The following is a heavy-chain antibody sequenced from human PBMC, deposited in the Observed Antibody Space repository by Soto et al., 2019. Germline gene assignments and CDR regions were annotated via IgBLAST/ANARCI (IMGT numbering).Heavy chain of an antibody. CDR2: IYYSGST. CDR3: ARFAETTDWFDP. D-gene: IGHD1-1*01. CDR1: GGSISSYY. J-gene: IGHJ5*02. Sequence: PSETLSLTCTVSGGSISSYYWSWIRQPPGKGLEWIGYIYYSGSTNYNPSLKSRVTISVDTSKNQFSLKLSSVTAADTAVYYCARFAETTDWFDPWGQGTLVTVSS. V-gene: IGHV4-59*01.